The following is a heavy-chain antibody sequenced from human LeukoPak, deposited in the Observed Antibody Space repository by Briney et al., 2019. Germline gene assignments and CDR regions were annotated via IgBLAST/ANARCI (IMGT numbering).Heavy chain of an antibody. D-gene: IGHD2-21*02. CDR2: IYSSGST. V-gene: IGHV3-53*01. J-gene: IGHJ4*02. Sequence: GGSERLPCAVSGFTVSRNYMAWVRQAPGRGLEWVSVIYSSGSTLYADSVKGRFTISRDNSKNTLYLQMNSLRAEDTAVYYCARLFAPFCGNDCGQFDSWGQGTLVTVSS. CDR3: ARLFAPFCGNDCGQFDS. CDR1: GFTVSRNY.